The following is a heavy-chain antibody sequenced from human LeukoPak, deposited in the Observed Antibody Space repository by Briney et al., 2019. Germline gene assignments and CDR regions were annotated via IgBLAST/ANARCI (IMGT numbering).Heavy chain of an antibody. V-gene: IGHV3-23*01. D-gene: IGHD4-17*01. CDR3: AKANAMTTVANFDY. J-gene: IGHJ4*02. Sequence: PGGSLRLSCAASGFTFSSYAMHWVRQAPGKGLEWVSAISGSGGSTYYADSVKGRFTISRDNSKNTLYLQMNSLRAEDTAVYYCAKANAMTTVANFDYWGQGTLVTVSS. CDR2: ISGSGGST. CDR1: GFTFSSYA.